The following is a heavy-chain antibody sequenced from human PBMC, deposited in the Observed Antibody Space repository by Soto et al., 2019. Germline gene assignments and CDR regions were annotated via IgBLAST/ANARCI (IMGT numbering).Heavy chain of an antibody. D-gene: IGHD3-3*01. CDR1: GFTFSSYA. V-gene: IGHV3-23*01. CDR3: AKAPGAPFGGVHYFGY. CDR2: ISGSGCST. J-gene: IGHJ4*02. Sequence: PGGSLRLSCAASGFTFSSYAMSWVRQAPGKGLEWVSAISGSGCSTYYADSVKGRFTISRYNSKNTLYLQMNSLRAEDTTLYYFAKAPGAPFGGVHYFGYWGQRNMGTVSS.